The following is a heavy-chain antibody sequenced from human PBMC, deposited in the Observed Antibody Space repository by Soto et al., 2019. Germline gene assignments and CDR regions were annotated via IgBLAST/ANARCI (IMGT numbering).Heavy chain of an antibody. CDR2: IYYSGST. Sequence: QVQLQESGPGLVKPSQTLSLTCTVSGGSISSGGYYWSWIRQHPGKGLEWIGYIYYSGSTYYNPSLKSRVTISVDTSKNQFSLKLSSVTAADTAVYYCARGGQWLIGPRWYFDYWGQGTLVTVSS. D-gene: IGHD6-19*01. J-gene: IGHJ4*02. CDR1: GGSISSGGYY. V-gene: IGHV4-31*03. CDR3: ARGGQWLIGPRWYFDY.